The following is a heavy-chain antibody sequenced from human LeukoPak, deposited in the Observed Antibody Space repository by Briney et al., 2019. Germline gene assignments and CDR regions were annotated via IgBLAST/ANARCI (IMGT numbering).Heavy chain of an antibody. J-gene: IGHJ6*03. Sequence: SETLSLTCTVSGGSISSSSYDWAWIRQPPGKGLEWIGSIYYSGSTYYNPSLKSRVTISVDTSKNPFSPKLSSVTAADTAVYYSARHSRGTHYYSSYYYMDVWGKGTTVTVSS. CDR2: IYYSGST. V-gene: IGHV4-39*01. CDR1: GGSISSSSYD. CDR3: ARHSRGTHYYSSYYYMDV. D-gene: IGHD6-19*01.